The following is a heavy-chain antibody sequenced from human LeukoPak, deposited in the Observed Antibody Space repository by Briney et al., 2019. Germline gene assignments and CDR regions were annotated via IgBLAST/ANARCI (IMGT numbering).Heavy chain of an antibody. V-gene: IGHV4-61*05. D-gene: IGHD3-10*01. CDR3: ARLGRYYYGSGSYYNRNYYYMDV. CDR1: GYSISSGYY. Sequence: SETLSLTCTVSGYSISSGYYWGWIRQPPGKGLEWIGYIYYSGSTKYNPSLKSRVTISVDTSKNQFSLKLSSVTAADTAVYYCARLGRYYYGSGSYYNRNYYYMDVWGKGTTVTVSS. J-gene: IGHJ6*03. CDR2: IYYSGST.